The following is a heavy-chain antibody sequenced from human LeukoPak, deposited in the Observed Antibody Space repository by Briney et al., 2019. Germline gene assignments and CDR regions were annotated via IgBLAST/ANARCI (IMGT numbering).Heavy chain of an antibody. CDR3: ATEQVSTSAWGFDY. CDR2: IHTSGTT. J-gene: IGHJ4*02. D-gene: IGHD5/OR15-5a*01. Sequence: SETLSLTCTVSGGSISSYLWSWIRQSAGKRLEWLGRIHTSGTTTYSPSLQSRLTMSVDTSKSQVSLRLTSVTAADTAVYYCATEQVSTSAWGFDYWGQGSLVSVSS. V-gene: IGHV4-4*07. CDR1: GGSISSYL.